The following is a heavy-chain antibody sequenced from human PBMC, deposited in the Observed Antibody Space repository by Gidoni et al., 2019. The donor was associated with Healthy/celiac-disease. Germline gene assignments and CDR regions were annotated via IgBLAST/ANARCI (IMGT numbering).Heavy chain of an antibody. D-gene: IGHD2-21*01. J-gene: IGHJ2*01. V-gene: IGHV3-23*04. CDR3: AKVFNGWAIYWYFDL. Sequence: EVQLVGSGGGLVQPGGSLRLACAASGFTISSYAIRWVRQAPGKGLEWVSVISGSGGSTYYADSVKGRFTLSRDNSKNTLYLQMNSLRAEDTAVYYCAKVFNGWAIYWYFDLWGRGTLVTVSS. CDR1: GFTISSYA. CDR2: ISGSGGST.